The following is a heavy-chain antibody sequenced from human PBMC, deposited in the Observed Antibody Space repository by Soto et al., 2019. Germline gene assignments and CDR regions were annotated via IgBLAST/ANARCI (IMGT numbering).Heavy chain of an antibody. Sequence: QVQLVESGGGVVHPGRSLRLSCAASGFPFSRYDMHWVRQAPGKGLEWVAVLWFDGSNEYYADSVQGRFTISRDNSKNTLYLQMDSLRAEDTAVYYCAKVLYASESFDSEEAPYGMDVWGHGTTVTVSS. CDR3: AKVLYASESFDSEEAPYGMDV. D-gene: IGHD3-10*01. J-gene: IGHJ6*02. V-gene: IGHV3-33*06. CDR2: LWFDGSNE. CDR1: GFPFSRYD.